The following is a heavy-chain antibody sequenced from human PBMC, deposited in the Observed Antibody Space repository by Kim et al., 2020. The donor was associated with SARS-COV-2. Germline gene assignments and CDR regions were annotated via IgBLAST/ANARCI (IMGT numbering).Heavy chain of an antibody. CDR3: ARRKTAAAAFDY. J-gene: IGHJ4*02. V-gene: IGHV3-7*03. D-gene: IGHD6-13*01. Sequence: NGDSWKGRSTISRDNAKNSLYLQMNSLRAEDTAVYYCARRKTAAAAFDYWGQGTLVTVSS.